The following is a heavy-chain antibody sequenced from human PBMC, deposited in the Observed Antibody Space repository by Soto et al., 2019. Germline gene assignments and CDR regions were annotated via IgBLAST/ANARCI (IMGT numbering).Heavy chain of an antibody. CDR1: GFTFSDYY. Sequence: QVHLVESGGGLVKPGQSLRLSCAASGFTFSDYYMTWIRQAPGKGLEWISHISGSSGYTTYADSLKGRFTISRDNAKTSLSLQINSLRAEDTAVYYCARDQGSNAGSYGMDVWGQGTTVTVSS. CDR2: ISGSSGYT. V-gene: IGHV3-11*06. CDR3: ARDQGSNAGSYGMDV. J-gene: IGHJ6*02. D-gene: IGHD2-2*01.